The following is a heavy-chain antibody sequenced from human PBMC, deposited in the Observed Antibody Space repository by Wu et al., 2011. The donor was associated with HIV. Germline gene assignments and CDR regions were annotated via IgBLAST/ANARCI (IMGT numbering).Heavy chain of an antibody. Sequence: QVQLVQSGAEVRKPGSSVKVSCKVSGGTLSNYGFSWVRQAPGQGLEWMGGIIPMLGTVHYAQKFQGRVRITADKSTRSAYMELSSLRSEDTAVYFCAACNIEGPRGLRYFYYMDVWGKGTTVTVSS. V-gene: IGHV1-69*08. D-gene: IGHD3-10*01. J-gene: IGHJ6*03. CDR3: AACNIEGPRGLRYFYYMDV. CDR1: GGTLSNYG. CDR2: IIPMLGTV.